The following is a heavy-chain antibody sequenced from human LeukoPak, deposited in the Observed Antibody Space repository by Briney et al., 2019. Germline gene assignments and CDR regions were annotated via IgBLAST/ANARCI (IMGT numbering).Heavy chain of an antibody. J-gene: IGHJ4*02. CDR3: AKVYAGIVSDH. CDR1: GFTFSSFA. V-gene: IGHV3-64D*09. CDR2: VSSSGGRT. D-gene: IGHD4-23*01. Sequence: GGSLRLSCSASGFTFSSFAMHWIRQAPGKGLEYVSGVSSSGGRTYYTDSLKGRFTVSRDNSKNTMYLHMNSLRVGDTAVYYCAKVYAGIVSDHWGQGTPVTVSS.